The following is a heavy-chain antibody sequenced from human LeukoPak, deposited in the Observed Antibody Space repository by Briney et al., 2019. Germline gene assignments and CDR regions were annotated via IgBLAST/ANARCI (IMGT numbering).Heavy chain of an antibody. J-gene: IGHJ4*02. Sequence: ASVKVSCKASGYTFTSYYMHWVRQAPGQGLEWMGIINPSGGSTSYAQKFRGRVTMTRDTSTSTVYMELSSLRSEDTAVYYCARVAGKIVPGIAVAGSSRYFDYWGQGTLVTVSS. CDR1: GYTFTSYY. CDR3: ARVAGKIVPGIAVAGSSRYFDY. D-gene: IGHD6-19*01. V-gene: IGHV1-46*01. CDR2: INPSGGST.